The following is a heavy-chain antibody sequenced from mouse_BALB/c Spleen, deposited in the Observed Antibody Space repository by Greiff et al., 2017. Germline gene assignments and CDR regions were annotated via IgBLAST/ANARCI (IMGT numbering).Heavy chain of an antibody. J-gene: IGHJ2*01. CDR2: IWTGGGT. Sequence: QVQLQQSGPGLVAPSQSLSITCTVSGFSLTSYDISWIRQPPGKGLEWLGVIWTGGGTNYNSAFMSRLSISKDNSKSQVFLKMNSLQTDDTAIYYCVRDTVADYWGQGTTLTVSS. CDR1: GFSLTSYD. V-gene: IGHV2-9-2*01. CDR3: VRDTVADY. D-gene: IGHD1-1*01.